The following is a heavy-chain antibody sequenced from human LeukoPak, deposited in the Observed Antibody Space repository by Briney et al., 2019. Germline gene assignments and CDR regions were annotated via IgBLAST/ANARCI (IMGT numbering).Heavy chain of an antibody. J-gene: IGHJ4*02. V-gene: IGHV4-39*01. CDR3: ARHFSQWLVRPIDY. CDR1: GGSISSSSYY. Sequence: PSETLSLTCTVSGGSISSSSYYWGWIRQPPGKGLEWIGSIYYSGSTYYNPSLKSRVTISVDTSKNQFSLKLSSVTAADTAVYYCARHFSQWLVRPIDYWGQGTLVTVSS. CDR2: IYYSGST. D-gene: IGHD6-19*01.